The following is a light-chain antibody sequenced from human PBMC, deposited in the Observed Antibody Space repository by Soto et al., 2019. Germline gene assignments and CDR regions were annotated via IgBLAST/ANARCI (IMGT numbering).Light chain of an antibody. V-gene: IGLV2-14*01. J-gene: IGLJ2*01. CDR1: SSDVGGYNY. Sequence: QSALTQPASVSGSPGQSITISCTGTSSDVGGYNYVSWYQQHPGKAPKLVIYDVSNRPSGVSNRFSGSKSGNTAYLTISGLRAEDDADYYCSSFASSNTVIFGGGTKLTVL. CDR2: DVS. CDR3: SSFASSNTVI.